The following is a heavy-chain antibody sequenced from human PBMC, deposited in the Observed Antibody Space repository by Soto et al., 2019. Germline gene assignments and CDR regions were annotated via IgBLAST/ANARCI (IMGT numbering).Heavy chain of an antibody. J-gene: IGHJ4*02. CDR1: SGSLGDHY. V-gene: IGHV4-39*01. Sequence: SETLSLTCAVFSGSLGDHYWGWIRQSPGKGLEWIGSVYYRGRSYSKSSVKSRVTISVDTSKNQFSLNLNSVTASDTAVYFCVSQRTSVLTQAYFDYWGPGALVTVSS. CDR2: VYYRGRS. D-gene: IGHD2-8*01. CDR3: VSQRTSVLTQAYFDY.